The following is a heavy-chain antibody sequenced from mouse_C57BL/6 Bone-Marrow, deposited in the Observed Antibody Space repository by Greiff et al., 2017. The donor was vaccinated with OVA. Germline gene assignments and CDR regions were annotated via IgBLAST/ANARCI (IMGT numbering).Heavy chain of an antibody. J-gene: IGHJ4*01. Sequence: VQLQQSGAELVRPGTSVKVSCKASGYAFTNYLIEWVKQRPGQGLEGIGVINPGSGGTNYNEKFKGKATLTADKSSSTAYMQLSSLTSEASAVYFCARPSYYYGSSYWAMDYWGQGTSVTVSS. V-gene: IGHV1-54*01. D-gene: IGHD1-1*01. CDR1: GYAFTNYL. CDR3: ARPSYYYGSSYWAMDY. CDR2: INPGSGGT.